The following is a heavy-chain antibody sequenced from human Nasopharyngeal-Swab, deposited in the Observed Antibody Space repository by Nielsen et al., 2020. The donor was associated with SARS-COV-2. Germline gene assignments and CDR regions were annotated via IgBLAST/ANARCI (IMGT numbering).Heavy chain of an antibody. CDR3: ARAGRVGDAYTGLDV. V-gene: IGHV4-34*01. CDR2: INHNERT. D-gene: IGHD5-24*01. Sequence: SETLSLTCSVSGGSFNGFYWNWIRQPPGKGLEWDGEINHNERTNYNPSLKSRVTMSVDTSTTQVSLKLNSLTATDTAVYYCARAGRVGDAYTGLDVWGQGTTVTVSS. J-gene: IGHJ6*02. CDR1: GGSFNGFY.